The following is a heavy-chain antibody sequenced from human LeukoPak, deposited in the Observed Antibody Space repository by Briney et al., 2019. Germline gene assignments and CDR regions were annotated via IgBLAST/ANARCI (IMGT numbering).Heavy chain of an antibody. CDR1: GYTFTSYY. CDR3: VWSGSARDWFDP. V-gene: IGHV1-46*01. Sequence: GASVKVSCKASGYTFTSYYMHWVRQAPGQGLEWMGIINPSGGSTSYAQKFQGRVTMARDMSTSTVYMEPSSLRSEDTAVYYCVWSGSARDWFDPWGQGTLVTVSS. J-gene: IGHJ5*02. D-gene: IGHD3-3*01. CDR2: INPSGGST.